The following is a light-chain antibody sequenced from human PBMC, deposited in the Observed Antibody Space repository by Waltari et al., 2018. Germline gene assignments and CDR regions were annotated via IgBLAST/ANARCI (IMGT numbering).Light chain of an antibody. CDR1: QSVSRA. Sequence: EIVLTQSPGTLSLSPGERVILSCRVSQSVSRALAWYQQKPGQAPRLLIYGSSNRATGIPDRFSGSGSGTDFSLTISRLEPEDCAVYYCQHYVRLPVTFGQGTKVESK. J-gene: IGKJ1*01. V-gene: IGKV3-20*01. CDR2: GSS. CDR3: QHYVRLPVT.